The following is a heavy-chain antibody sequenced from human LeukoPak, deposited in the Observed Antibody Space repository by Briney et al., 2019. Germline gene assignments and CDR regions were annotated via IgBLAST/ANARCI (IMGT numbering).Heavy chain of an antibody. J-gene: IGHJ4*02. Sequence: ASVKVSCKASGYTFTGYYMHWVRQAPGQGLEWMGWINPNSGGTNYAQKLQGRVTLTTDTSTSTASMELRSLRSDDTAVYYCARVGGYFDDSGWDHWGQGTLVTVSS. V-gene: IGHV1-2*02. D-gene: IGHD3-22*01. CDR2: INPNSGGT. CDR1: GYTFTGYY. CDR3: ARVGGYFDDSGWDH.